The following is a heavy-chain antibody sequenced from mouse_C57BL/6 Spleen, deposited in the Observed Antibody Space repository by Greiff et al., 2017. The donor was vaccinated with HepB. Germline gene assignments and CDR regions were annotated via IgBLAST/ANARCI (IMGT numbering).Heavy chain of an antibody. CDR3: TSYGNYVGVFDY. J-gene: IGHJ2*01. V-gene: IGHV6-3*01. CDR2: IRLKSDNYAT. Sequence: EVQLVESGGGLVQPGGSMKLSCVASGFAFSNYWMNWVRQSPEKGLEWVAQIRLKSDNYATHYAESVKGRFTISRDDSKSSVYLQMNNLRAEDTGIYYCTSYGNYVGVFDYWGQGTTLTVSS. CDR1: GFAFSNYW. D-gene: IGHD2-1*01.